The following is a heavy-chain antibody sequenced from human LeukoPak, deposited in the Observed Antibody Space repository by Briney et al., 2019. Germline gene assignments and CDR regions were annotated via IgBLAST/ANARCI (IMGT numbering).Heavy chain of an antibody. CDR3: ARDPGSSGYNDLEGYFDY. V-gene: IGHV3-7*01. CDR1: GFTLSTYW. J-gene: IGHJ4*02. D-gene: IGHD3-22*01. Sequence: GGSLTLSCAPSGFTLSTYWMSWVRQAPGKGLEWVANIKQEGSQKYYVEPVKGRFTIARDNAKNSLYLQMNSLRVEDTAVYYCARDPGSSGYNDLEGYFDYWGQETLVTVSS. CDR2: IKQEGSQK.